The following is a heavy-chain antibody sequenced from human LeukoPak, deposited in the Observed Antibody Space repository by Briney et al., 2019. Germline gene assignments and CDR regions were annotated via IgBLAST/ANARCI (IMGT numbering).Heavy chain of an antibody. CDR2: ISGSGGST. D-gene: IGHD6-13*01. Sequence: GGSLRLSCAASGFTFSSYAMSWVRQAPGKGLEWISAISGSGGSTYYADSVKGRFTISRDNSKNTLYLQMNSLRAEDTAVYYCANSIAAAKWSPFDYWGQGTLVTVSS. J-gene: IGHJ4*02. CDR1: GFTFSSYA. V-gene: IGHV3-23*01. CDR3: ANSIAAAKWSPFDY.